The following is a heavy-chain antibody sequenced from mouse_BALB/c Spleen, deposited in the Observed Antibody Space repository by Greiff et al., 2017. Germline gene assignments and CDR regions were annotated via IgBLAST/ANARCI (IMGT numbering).Heavy chain of an antibody. CDR3: ARHSYYCGSSYSYSYAMDY. J-gene: IGHJ4*01. D-gene: IGHD1-1*01. CDR2: ISSGGGST. Sequence: DVHLVESGGGLVKPGGSLKLSCAASGFAFSSYDMSWVRQTPEKRLEWVAYISSGGGSTYYPDTVKGRFTISRDNAKNALYLQMSSLKSEDTTMYYCARHSYYCGSSYSYSYAMDYWGQGTSVTVSS. CDR1: GFAFSSYD. V-gene: IGHV5-12-1*01.